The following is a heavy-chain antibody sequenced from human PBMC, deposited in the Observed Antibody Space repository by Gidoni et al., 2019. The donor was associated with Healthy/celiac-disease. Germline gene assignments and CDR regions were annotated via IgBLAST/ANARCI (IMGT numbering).Heavy chain of an antibody. J-gene: IGHJ4*02. CDR3: ARGNGYCSGGSCYPDY. D-gene: IGHD2-15*01. V-gene: IGHV3-13*01. CDR1: GFTFSSYD. Sequence: EVQLVESGGGLVQPGGSLRLSCAASGFTFSSYDMHWVRQATGKGLEWVSAIGTAGDTYYPGSVKGRFTISRENAKNSLYLQMNSLRAGDTAVYYCARGNGYCSGGSCYPDYWGQGTLVTVSS. CDR2: IGTAGDT.